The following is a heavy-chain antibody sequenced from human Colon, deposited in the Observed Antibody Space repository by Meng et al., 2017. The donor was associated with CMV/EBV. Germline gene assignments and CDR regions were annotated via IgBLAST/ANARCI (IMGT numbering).Heavy chain of an antibody. V-gene: IGHV1-2*02. J-gene: IGHJ3*01. Sequence: PVKVSCKAAGYTFTDHYIQWVRQAPGQGLEWMGWINPNSGGTTYEPNFHGRVTLTRDTSISTVYMEVTRLTSDDTAMYYCARADSDSSGYYGPDFWGQGTMVTVSS. CDR3: ARADSDSSGYYGPDF. CDR2: INPNSGGT. CDR1: GYTFTDHY. D-gene: IGHD3-22*01.